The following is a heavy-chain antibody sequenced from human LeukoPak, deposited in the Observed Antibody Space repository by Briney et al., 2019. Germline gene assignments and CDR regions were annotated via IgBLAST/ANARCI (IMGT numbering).Heavy chain of an antibody. CDR2: MNPNSGNT. Sequence: ASVKVSCKASGYTFTSYDINWVRQATGQGLEWMGWMNPNSGNTGYAQKFQGRVTITRNTSISTAYMELSSLRSEDTAVYYCAMPAYCSSTSCYIFDYWGQGTLVTVSS. CDR3: AMPAYCSSTSCYIFDY. J-gene: IGHJ4*02. CDR1: GYTFTSYD. V-gene: IGHV1-8*03. D-gene: IGHD2-2*02.